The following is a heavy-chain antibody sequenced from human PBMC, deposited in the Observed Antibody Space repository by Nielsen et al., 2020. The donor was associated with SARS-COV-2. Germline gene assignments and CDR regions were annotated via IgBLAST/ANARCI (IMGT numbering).Heavy chain of an antibody. V-gene: IGHV3-23*01. D-gene: IGHD2-2*03. J-gene: IGHJ4*02. CDR3: AKDFHGSVADFFGN. Sequence: GESLEISCTGFGCTFSNSAMSWVRHTPGKGLERAPSTRVSGDRTDYADYVKGRVIISRDNSKNTLHLQMNSLRAEDTALYFCAKDFHGSVADFFGNWGQGTLVTVSS. CDR2: TRVSGDRT. CDR1: GCTFSNSA.